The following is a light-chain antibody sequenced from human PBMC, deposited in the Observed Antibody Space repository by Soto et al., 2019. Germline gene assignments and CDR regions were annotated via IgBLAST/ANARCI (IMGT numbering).Light chain of an antibody. CDR2: LGS. J-gene: IGKJ1*01. V-gene: IGKV2-28*01. CDR3: MQALQTPRT. CDR1: QSLLHSNGYSY. Sequence: DIVMTESPLSLPVAPGDPSSSSCRSGQSLLHSNGYSYLDWYLQTPGQSPQLMIYLGSNRASGVPERFSGSGSGKDFTLKISRVEAGEVGVYYCMQALQTPRTFGQVPKV.